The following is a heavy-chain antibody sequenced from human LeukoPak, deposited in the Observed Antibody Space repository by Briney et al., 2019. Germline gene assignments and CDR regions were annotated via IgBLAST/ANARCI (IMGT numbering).Heavy chain of an antibody. CDR2: IYYSGST. CDR1: GGSISSYY. D-gene: IGHD3-22*01. J-gene: IGHJ5*02. V-gene: IGHV4-59*04. CDR3: ARESPIGYYDSSGYQSVWFDP. Sequence: SETLSLTCNVSGGSISSYYWGWIRQPPGKGLEWIGNIYYSGSTYYNPSLESRVTMSLDTSKNQFSLKLSSVTAADTAVYYCARESPIGYYDSSGYQSVWFDPWGQGTLVTVSS.